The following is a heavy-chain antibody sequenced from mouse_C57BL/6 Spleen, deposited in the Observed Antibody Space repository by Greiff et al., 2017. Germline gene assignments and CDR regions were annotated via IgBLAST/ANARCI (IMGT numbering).Heavy chain of an antibody. J-gene: IGHJ4*01. CDR1: GFTFSSYA. CDR2: ISDGGSYT. V-gene: IGHV5-4*01. Sequence: EVHLVESGGGLVKPGGSLKLSCAASGFTFSSYAMSWVRQTPEKRLEWVATISDGGSYTYYPDNVKGRFTISRDNAKNNLYLQMSHLKSEDTAMYYCARDDGYLYYAMDYWGQGTSVTVSS. CDR3: ARDDGYLYYAMDY. D-gene: IGHD2-3*01.